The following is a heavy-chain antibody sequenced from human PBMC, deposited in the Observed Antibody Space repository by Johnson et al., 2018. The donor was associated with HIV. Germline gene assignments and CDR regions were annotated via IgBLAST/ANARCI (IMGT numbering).Heavy chain of an antibody. V-gene: IGHV3-48*01. CDR3: ARGRYGRMTTVAAAAFDI. CDR1: GFTFSSYA. Sequence: MLLVESGGGVVKPGRSLRLSCAASGFTFSSYAMHWVRRAPGKGLEWVPSIGSSGSTISYADSVKGRFTISRENAKNSLYLQMNSLGAEDTALYYCARGRYGRMTTVAAAAFDIGGQGTMVTVSS. J-gene: IGHJ3*02. D-gene: IGHD4-23*01. CDR2: IGSSGSTI.